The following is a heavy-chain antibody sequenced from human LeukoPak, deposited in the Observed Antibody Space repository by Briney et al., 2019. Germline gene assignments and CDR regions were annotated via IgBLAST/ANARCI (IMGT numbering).Heavy chain of an antibody. CDR1: GYSFTDYY. CDR3: ARAVKSGGDGDY. CDR2: ISAYNGNT. J-gene: IGHJ4*02. D-gene: IGHD2-21*02. Sequence: ASVKVSCKASGYSFTDYYMHWVRQAPGQGLEWMGRISAYNGNTNYAQKLQGRVTMTTDTSTSTAYMELRSLRSDDTAVYYCARAVKSGGDGDYWGQGTLVTVSS. V-gene: IGHV1-18*04.